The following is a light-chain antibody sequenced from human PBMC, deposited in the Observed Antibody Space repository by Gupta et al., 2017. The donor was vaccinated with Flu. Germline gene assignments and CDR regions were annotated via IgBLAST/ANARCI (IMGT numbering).Light chain of an antibody. Sequence: QSALTQPASVSGSPGQSIAIPCTGTSSDVGGYKYVSWYQQHPGKAPKLMIYEVSNRPSGVSDRFSGSKSGNTASLTISGLQAEDEADYYCTSYTTRSTWVFGGGTKLTVL. CDR3: TSYTTRSTWV. V-gene: IGLV2-14*01. CDR1: SSDVGGYKY. CDR2: EVS. J-gene: IGLJ3*02.